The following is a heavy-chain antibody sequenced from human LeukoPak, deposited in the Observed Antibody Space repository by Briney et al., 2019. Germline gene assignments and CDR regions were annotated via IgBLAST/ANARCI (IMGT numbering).Heavy chain of an antibody. D-gene: IGHD3-22*01. CDR3: ARDVRTDYYDSSGYLDY. J-gene: IGHJ4*02. CDR1: GFTFSSYS. CDR2: ISSSSSYI. V-gene: IGHV3-21*01. Sequence: GGSLRLSCAASGFTFSSYSMNWVRQAPGKGLEWVSSISSSSSYIYYADSVKGRFTISRDNAKNSLYLQMNSLRAEETAEYFCARDVRTDYYDSSGYLDYWGQGTLVTVSS.